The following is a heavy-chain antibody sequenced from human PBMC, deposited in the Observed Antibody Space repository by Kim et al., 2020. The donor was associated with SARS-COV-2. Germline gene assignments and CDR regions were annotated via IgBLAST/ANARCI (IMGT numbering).Heavy chain of an antibody. J-gene: IGHJ4*02. CDR1: GFTFSSYA. Sequence: GGSLRLSCAASGFTFSSYAMHWVRQAPGKGLEWVAVIWYDGSNKYYADSVKGRFTISRDNSKNTLYLQMNSLRAEDTAMYYCAKIYCSGGRCPFDYWGQG. V-gene: IGHV3-33*06. D-gene: IGHD2-15*01. CDR2: IWYDGSNK. CDR3: AKIYCSGGRCPFDY.